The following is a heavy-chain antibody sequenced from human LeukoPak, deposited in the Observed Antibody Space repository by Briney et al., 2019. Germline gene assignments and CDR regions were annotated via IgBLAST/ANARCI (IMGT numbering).Heavy chain of an antibody. CDR3: ARGVRGDSSGHYFFDS. CDR2: IYSGGSR. V-gene: IGHV3-53*01. J-gene: IGHJ4*02. CDR1: GFTVNGNC. Sequence: PGGSLRLSCAVSGFTVNGNCMSWVRQAPGKGLEWVSGIYSGGSRYYADSVKGRFTISRDNSKNTLYLEVNSLNAEDTAVYYCARGVRGDSSGHYFFDSWGQGTLVTVSS. D-gene: IGHD3-22*01.